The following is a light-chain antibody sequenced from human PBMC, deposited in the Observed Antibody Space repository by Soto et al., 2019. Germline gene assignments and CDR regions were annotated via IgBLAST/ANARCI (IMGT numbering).Light chain of an antibody. V-gene: IGKV3-20*01. Sequence: EIVLTQSPGTLSLSPGEGATLSCRASQSVSSSYLAWYQQKPGQAPRLLIYGASSRATGIPNRFSGSGSGTDFTLTISRLEPEDFAVYYCQQYATSPLTFDPGTKVDIK. CDR1: QSVSSSY. CDR2: GAS. J-gene: IGKJ3*01. CDR3: QQYATSPLT.